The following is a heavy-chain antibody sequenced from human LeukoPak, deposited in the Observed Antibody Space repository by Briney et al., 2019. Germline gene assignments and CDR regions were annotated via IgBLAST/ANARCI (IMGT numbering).Heavy chain of an antibody. V-gene: IGHV3-7*03. J-gene: IGHJ6*02. Sequence: GGSLRLSCAASGFTFSSYWMNWARQAPGKGLEWVASINHDGNVNYYVDSVKGQFTISRDNAKNSLYLQMSNLRAEDTAVYFCARGGGLDVWGQGATVTVSS. CDR1: GFTFSSYW. CDR3: ARGGGLDV. CDR2: INHDGNVN. D-gene: IGHD3-16*01.